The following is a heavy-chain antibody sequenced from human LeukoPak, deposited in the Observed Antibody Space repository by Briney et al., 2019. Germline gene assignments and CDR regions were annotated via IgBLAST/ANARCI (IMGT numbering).Heavy chain of an antibody. CDR1: GGSISSGSYY. D-gene: IGHD5-18*01. V-gene: IGHV4-61*02. CDR3: ARDPGSPYSYGYFDY. Sequence: SETLSLTCTVSGGSISSGSYYWSWIRQPAGKGLEWIGRIYTSGSTNYNPSLKSRVTISVDTSKNQFSLKLSSVTAADTAVYYCARDPGSPYSYGYFDYWGQGTLVTVSS. CDR2: IYTSGST. J-gene: IGHJ4*02.